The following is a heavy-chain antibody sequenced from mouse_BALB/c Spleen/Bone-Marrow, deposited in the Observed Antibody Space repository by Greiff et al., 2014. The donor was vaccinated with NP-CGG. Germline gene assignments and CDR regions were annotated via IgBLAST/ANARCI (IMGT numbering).Heavy chain of an antibody. CDR2: IYPGNVNT. V-gene: IGHV1S56*01. Sequence: VMLVESGPELVKPGASVRISCKASGYTFTSYYIHWVKQRPGQGLEWIGWIYPGNVNTKYNEKFKGKATLTADKSSSTAYMQLSSLTSEDSAVYFCARQGSSGFYAMDYWGQGTSVTVSS. CDR3: ARQGSSGFYAMDY. D-gene: IGHD3-1*01. CDR1: GYTFTSYY. J-gene: IGHJ4*01.